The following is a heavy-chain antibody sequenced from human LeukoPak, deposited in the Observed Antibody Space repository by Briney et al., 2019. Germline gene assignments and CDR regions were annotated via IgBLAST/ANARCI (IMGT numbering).Heavy chain of an antibody. V-gene: IGHV3-9*01. CDR2: ISWNSGSI. D-gene: IGHD6-19*01. CDR1: GFTFDDYA. Sequence: PGGSLRLSCAASGFTFDDYAMHWVRQAPGKGLEWVSGISWNSGSIGYADSVKGRFTISRDNAKNSLYLQMNSLRAEDTALYYCAKSQGNGWYLLADYWGQGTLVTVSS. CDR3: AKSQGNGWYLLADY. J-gene: IGHJ4*02.